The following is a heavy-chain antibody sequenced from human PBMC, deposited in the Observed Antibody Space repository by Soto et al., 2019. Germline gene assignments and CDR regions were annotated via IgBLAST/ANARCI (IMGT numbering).Heavy chain of an antibody. CDR1: GFTFSSYS. D-gene: IGHD6-13*01. CDR3: ARGEGGYQPLTRPDYYYMDG. CDR2: ISSSSSTI. Sequence: GGSLRLSCAASGFTFSSYSMNWVRQAPGKGLEWVSYISSSSSTIYYADSVKGRFTISRDNAKNSLYLQMNSLRDEDTAVYYCARGEGGYQPLTRPDYYYMDGRGKGIRVTVSS. V-gene: IGHV3-48*02. J-gene: IGHJ6*03.